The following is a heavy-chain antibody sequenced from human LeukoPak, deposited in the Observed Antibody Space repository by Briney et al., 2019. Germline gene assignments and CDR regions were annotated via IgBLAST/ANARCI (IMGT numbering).Heavy chain of an antibody. V-gene: IGHV1-18*01. D-gene: IGHD3-10*01. CDR2: ISAYNGNT. Sequence: ASVKVSCKASGYTFTSYGISWVRQAPGQGLEWMGWISAYNGNTNYAQKLQGRVTMTTDTSTSTAYMELRSLRSDDTAVYYCARSRKPGSGYLRYYYMDVWGKGTTVTISS. CDR1: GYTFTSYG. J-gene: IGHJ6*03. CDR3: ARSRKPGSGYLRYYYMDV.